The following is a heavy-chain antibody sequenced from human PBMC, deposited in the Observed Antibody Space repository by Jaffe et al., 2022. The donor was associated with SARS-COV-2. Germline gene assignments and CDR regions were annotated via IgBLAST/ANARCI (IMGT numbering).Heavy chain of an antibody. Sequence: QVQLVQSGAEVKKPGSSVKVSCKASGGTFSSYAISWVRQAPGQGLEWMGGIIPIFGTANYAQKFQGRVTITADESTSTAYMELSSLRSEDTAVYYCARGEDGYKVLGAYYYYYYYMDVWGKGTTVTVSS. D-gene: IGHD6-25*01. CDR2: IIPIFGTA. CDR1: GGTFSSYA. V-gene: IGHV1-69*01. CDR3: ARGEDGYKVLGAYYYYYYYMDV. J-gene: IGHJ6*03.